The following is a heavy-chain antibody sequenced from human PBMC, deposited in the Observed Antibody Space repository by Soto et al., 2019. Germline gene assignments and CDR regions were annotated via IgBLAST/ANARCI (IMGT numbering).Heavy chain of an antibody. V-gene: IGHV4-31*03. J-gene: IGHJ4*02. Sequence: QVQLQESGPGLVKPSQTLSLTCTVSGGSISSGGYYWSWIRQHPGKGLEWIGYIYYSGSTYYNPSLKSRVTISVDTSKNQFSLKRSSVTAADTAVYYCARTRLRRDGYKPIDYWGQGTLVTVSS. CDR1: GGSISSGGYY. CDR2: IYYSGST. D-gene: IGHD5-12*01. CDR3: ARTRLRRDGYKPIDY.